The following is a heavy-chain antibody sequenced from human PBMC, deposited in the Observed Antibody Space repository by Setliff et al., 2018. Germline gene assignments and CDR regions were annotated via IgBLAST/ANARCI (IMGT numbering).Heavy chain of an antibody. Sequence: GGSLRLSCEASGFTFTSYWMSWVRQAPGKGLEWVANIKQDGSEKYYVDSVKGRFTISRDNAKNSLYLQMNSLRAEDTAVYYCARDGGGYNFWSGYYTNAEYFQHWGQGTLVTVSS. CDR1: GFTFTSYW. J-gene: IGHJ1*01. V-gene: IGHV3-7*01. D-gene: IGHD3-3*01. CDR2: IKQDGSEK. CDR3: ARDGGGYNFWSGYYTNAEYFQH.